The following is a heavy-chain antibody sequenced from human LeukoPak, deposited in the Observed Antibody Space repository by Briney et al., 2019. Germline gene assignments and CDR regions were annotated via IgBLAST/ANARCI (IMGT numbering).Heavy chain of an antibody. CDR3: ARDPAGYSSGWYVYGMDV. Sequence: GGPLRLSCVASGFTFSSYAMSWVRQAPGKGLEWVSAISGSGGSTYYADSVKGRFTISRDNSKNTLYLQMNSLRAEDAAVYYCARDPAGYSSGWYVYGMDVWGQGTTVTVSS. CDR2: ISGSGGST. D-gene: IGHD6-19*01. CDR1: GFTFSSYA. V-gene: IGHV3-23*01. J-gene: IGHJ6*02.